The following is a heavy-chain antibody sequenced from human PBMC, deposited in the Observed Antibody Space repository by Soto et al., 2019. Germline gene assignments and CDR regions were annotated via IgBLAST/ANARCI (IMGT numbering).Heavy chain of an antibody. J-gene: IGHJ4*02. D-gene: IGHD3-16*01. CDR2: IYWDDDK. CDR3: AHTSQDLVWGRYIGHFDS. V-gene: IGHV2-5*02. CDR1: GFSLNSKGVA. Sequence: QITLKESGPTLVKATQTLTLTCSFSGFSLNSKGVAVGWIRQPPGKALEWLALIYWDDDKRYSPSLNRRVALTRDTSKNQVVITMTNMNPADTATYFCAHTSQDLVWGRYIGHFDSWGQGTLVTVSS.